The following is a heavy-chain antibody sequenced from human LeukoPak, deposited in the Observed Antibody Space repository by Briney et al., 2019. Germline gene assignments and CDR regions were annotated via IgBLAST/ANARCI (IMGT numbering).Heavy chain of an antibody. D-gene: IGHD2-2*01. Sequence: ESLQISCKGSGYSFASYWIAWVRQMPGRGLEWMGVIYPGNSDITYSPSFQGQVTISADKSVSTAYLHWSSLKASDTAIYYCARHLSSITSCPNYWGQGTLATPSS. J-gene: IGHJ4*02. CDR2: IYPGNSDI. CDR3: ARHLSSITSCPNY. V-gene: IGHV5-51*01. CDR1: GYSFASYW.